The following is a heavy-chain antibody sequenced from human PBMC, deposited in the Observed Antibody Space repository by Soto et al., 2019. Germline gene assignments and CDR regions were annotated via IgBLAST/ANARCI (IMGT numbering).Heavy chain of an antibody. CDR1: GGTFSSYA. V-gene: IGHV1-69*06. D-gene: IGHD2-15*01. J-gene: IGHJ4*02. Sequence: SVKVSCKASGGTFSSYAISWVRQAPGQGLEWMGGIIPIFGTANYAQKFQGRVTITADKSTSTAYMELSSLRSEDTAVYYCARASYIKYYFDYWGQGXLVTVYS. CDR2: IIPIFGTA. CDR3: ARASYIKYYFDY.